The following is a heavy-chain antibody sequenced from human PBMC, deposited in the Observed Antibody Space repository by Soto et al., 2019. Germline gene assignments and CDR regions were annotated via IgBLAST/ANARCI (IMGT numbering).Heavy chain of an antibody. CDR3: ARGQNPTIFGVVINRRLSRYNWFDP. J-gene: IGHJ5*02. CDR2: INHSGST. Sequence: SETLSLTCAVYGGSFSGYYWSWIRQPPGKGLEWIGEINHSGSTNYNPSLKSRDTISVDTSKNQFSLKLSSVTAADTAVYYCARGQNPTIFGVVINRRLSRYNWFDPWGQGTLVTVSS. D-gene: IGHD3-3*01. CDR1: GGSFSGYY. V-gene: IGHV4-34*01.